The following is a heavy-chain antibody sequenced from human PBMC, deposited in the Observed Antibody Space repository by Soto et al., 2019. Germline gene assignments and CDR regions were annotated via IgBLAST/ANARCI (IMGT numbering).Heavy chain of an antibody. V-gene: IGHV4-30-4*01. D-gene: IGHD3-9*01. Sequence: SEPMSVTCTVSGGSIINRGYYWTMIRQPPGKGLEWIGYIYYSGNTYYNPSLRSRVMISVDTSKNQFSLNLSSVTAADTAVYYCASGYYDILTGRDTKYYFDYWGQGALVTVSS. CDR3: ASGYYDILTGRDTKYYFDY. CDR2: IYYSGNT. J-gene: IGHJ4*02. CDR1: GGSIINRGYY.